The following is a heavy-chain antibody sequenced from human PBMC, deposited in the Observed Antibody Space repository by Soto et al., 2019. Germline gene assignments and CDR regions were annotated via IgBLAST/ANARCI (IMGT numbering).Heavy chain of an antibody. V-gene: IGHV3-48*03. CDR2: ISSSGTTI. CDR1: GFTFSSYE. D-gene: IGHD3-9*01. Sequence: PGGSLRLSCAASGFTFSSYEMHWVRRPPGKGLEWLSYISSSGTTIYYTDSVKGRFTISRDNAKSSLYLQMNSLKAEDTAVYYCARLPHDILTAYHDYGVDVWGQGTTVTVSS. J-gene: IGHJ6*02. CDR3: ARLPHDILTAYHDYGVDV.